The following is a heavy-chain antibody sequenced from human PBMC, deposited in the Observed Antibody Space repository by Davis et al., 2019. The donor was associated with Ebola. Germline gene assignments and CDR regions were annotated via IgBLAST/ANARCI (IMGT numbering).Heavy chain of an antibody. CDR2: IYYSGST. Sequence: SETLSLTCTVSGGSISSYYWSWIRQPPGKGLEWIGYIYYSGSTNYNPSLKSRVTISVDTSKNQFSLKLSSVTAADTAVYYCARLRFGELDFDYWGQGTLVTVSS. CDR1: GGSISSYY. D-gene: IGHD3-10*01. CDR3: ARLRFGELDFDY. V-gene: IGHV4-59*08. J-gene: IGHJ4*02.